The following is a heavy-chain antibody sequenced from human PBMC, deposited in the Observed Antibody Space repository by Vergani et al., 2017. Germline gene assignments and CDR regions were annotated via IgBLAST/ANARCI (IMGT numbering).Heavy chain of an antibody. V-gene: IGHV3-23*01. CDR3: ASYGGNSKMGCMDV. J-gene: IGHJ6*02. Sequence: EVQLLESGGGLVQPGGSLRLSCAASGFTFSRYAMSWVRQAPGKGLEWVSAISGSGGSTYYADSVKGRFTISRDNSKNTLKRQMNSLRAEDTAVYYCASYGGNSKMGCMDVWGQGTTVTVSS. D-gene: IGHD4-23*01. CDR1: GFTFSRYA. CDR2: ISGSGGST.